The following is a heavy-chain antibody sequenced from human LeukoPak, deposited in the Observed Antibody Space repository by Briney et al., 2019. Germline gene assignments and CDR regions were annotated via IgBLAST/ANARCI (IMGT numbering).Heavy chain of an antibody. Sequence: GGSLRLSCAASGFTFSSYGMHWVRQAPGKGLEWVAFIRYDGSNKYYADSVKGRFTISRDNSKNTLYLQMNSLRAEDTAVYYCAKVRGYDSSGHDAFDIWGQGTMVTVSS. D-gene: IGHD3-22*01. CDR3: AKVRGYDSSGHDAFDI. V-gene: IGHV3-30*02. CDR2: IRYDGSNK. CDR1: GFTFSSYG. J-gene: IGHJ3*02.